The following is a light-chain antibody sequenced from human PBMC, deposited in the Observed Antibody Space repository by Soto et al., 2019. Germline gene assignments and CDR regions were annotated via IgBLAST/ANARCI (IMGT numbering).Light chain of an antibody. CDR3: QVWDSSNEHVV. Sequence: SYELTQPPSMSVAPGQTARIACGGINIGSNTVHWYHQKPGQAPVLVVYDDSDRPSGIPERFSGSNSGDTATLTISRVEAGDEADYYCQVWDSSNEHVVFGGGTKVTVL. V-gene: IGLV3-21*02. CDR1: NIGSNT. J-gene: IGLJ2*01. CDR2: DDS.